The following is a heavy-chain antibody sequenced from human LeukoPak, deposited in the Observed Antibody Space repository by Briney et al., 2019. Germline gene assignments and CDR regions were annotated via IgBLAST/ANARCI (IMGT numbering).Heavy chain of an antibody. CDR1: GYTFTGYY. V-gene: IGHV1-2*02. CDR3: AREGGDYDILTGYYPSIWFDP. CDR2: INPNSGGT. J-gene: IGHJ5*02. D-gene: IGHD3-9*01. Sequence: ASVKVSCKASGYTFTGYYMHWVRQAPGQGLEWMGWINPNSGGTNYAQKFQGRVTMTRDTSISTAYMELSRLRSDDTAVYYCAREGGDYDILTGYYPSIWFDPWGQGTLVTVSS.